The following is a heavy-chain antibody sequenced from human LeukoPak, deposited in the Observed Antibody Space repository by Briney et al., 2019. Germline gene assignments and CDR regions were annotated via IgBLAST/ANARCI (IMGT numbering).Heavy chain of an antibody. J-gene: IGHJ4*02. Sequence: SGGSLRLSCAASGFTVSSNYMSWVRQAPGKGLEWVSVIYSGGSTYYADSVKGRFTISRDNSKNTLYLQMNSLRAEDTAVYYCARGTLGYCSSTSCEEIDYWGQGTLVTVSS. V-gene: IGHV3-66*01. D-gene: IGHD2-2*01. CDR1: GFTVSSNY. CDR3: ARGTLGYCSSTSCEEIDY. CDR2: IYSGGST.